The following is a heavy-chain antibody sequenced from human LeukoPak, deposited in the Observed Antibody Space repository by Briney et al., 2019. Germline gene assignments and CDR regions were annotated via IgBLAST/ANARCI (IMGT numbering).Heavy chain of an antibody. CDR3: ARDLVGARSWFDP. CDR2: ISSGSSFI. CDR1: GFNFSRYS. V-gene: IGHV3-21*01. Sequence: PGWSLRLSCEASGFNFSRYSMNWLRQAPGNGLEWVSLISSGSSFIHYADSVKGRFTISRDNAKNSLYLQRSSLTDEDTAVYYCARDLVGARSWFDPWGQGTLVTVSS. D-gene: IGHD3-16*01. J-gene: IGHJ5*02.